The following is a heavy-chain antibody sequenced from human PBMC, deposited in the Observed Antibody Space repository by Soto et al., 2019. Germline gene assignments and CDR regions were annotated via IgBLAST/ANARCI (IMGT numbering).Heavy chain of an antibody. V-gene: IGHV1-18*04. CDR1: GYTFTSYG. D-gene: IGHD1-7*01. Sequence: ASVKVSCKASGYTFTSYGISWVRQAPGQGLEWMGWISAYNGNTNYAQKLQGRVTMTTDTSTSTAYMELRSLRSDDTAVYYCARVKKRGITGTTVARPGGAYAFDIWGQGTMVTVSS. J-gene: IGHJ3*02. CDR2: ISAYNGNT. CDR3: ARVKKRGITGTTVARPGGAYAFDI.